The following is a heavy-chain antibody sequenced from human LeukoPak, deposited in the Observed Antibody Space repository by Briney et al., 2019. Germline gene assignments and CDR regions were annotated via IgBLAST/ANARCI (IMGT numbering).Heavy chain of an antibody. CDR1: GFTFSSYA. CDR3: AKPPPRFLEWLFYFDY. CDR2: ISGSGGST. J-gene: IGHJ4*02. Sequence: PRGSLRLSCAASGFTFSSYAMSWVRQAPGKGLEWVSAISGSGGSTYYADSVKGRFTISRDNSKNTLYLQMNSLRAEDTAVYYCAKPPPRFLEWLFYFDYWGQGTLVTVSS. D-gene: IGHD3-3*01. V-gene: IGHV3-23*01.